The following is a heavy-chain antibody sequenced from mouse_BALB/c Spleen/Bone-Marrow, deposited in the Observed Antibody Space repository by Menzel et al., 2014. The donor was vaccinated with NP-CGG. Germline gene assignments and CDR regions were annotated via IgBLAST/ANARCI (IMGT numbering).Heavy chain of an antibody. J-gene: IGHJ3*01. Sequence: EVQLQESGTVLARPGASVKMSCKASGYTFTSYWMHWVKQRPGQGLEWIGTIYPGNSDTSYNQKFKGKAKLTAVTSTSTAYMELSSLTNEDSAVYYCTRVITAGSARFAYWGQGTLVTVS. CDR1: GYTFTSYW. D-gene: IGHD2-4*01. CDR3: TRVITAGSARFAY. CDR2: IYPGNSDT. V-gene: IGHV1-5*01.